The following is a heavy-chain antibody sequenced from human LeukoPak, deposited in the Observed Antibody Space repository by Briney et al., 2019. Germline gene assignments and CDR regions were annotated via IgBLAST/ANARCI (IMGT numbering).Heavy chain of an antibody. CDR1: AYTFTVYY. Sequence: ASVTVSFTSSAYTFTVYYMHWVRQAPGQGLEWMGWINPNSGGTNYAQKFQGRVTMTRDTSISTAYMELSRLRSDDTAVYYCARVDSSGSPYDYWGQGTLVTVSS. CDR2: INPNSGGT. V-gene: IGHV1-2*02. J-gene: IGHJ4*02. D-gene: IGHD6-19*01. CDR3: ARVDSSGSPYDY.